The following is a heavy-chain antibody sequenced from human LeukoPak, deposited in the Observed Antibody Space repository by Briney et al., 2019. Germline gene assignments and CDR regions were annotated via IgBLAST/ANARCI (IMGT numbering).Heavy chain of an antibody. CDR2: INPNSGGT. J-gene: IGHJ4*02. Sequence: GASVTVSCKASGYTFTGCYMHWVRQAPGQVLEWMGWINPNSGGTNYAQNFQGRVTMTRDTSISTAYMELSRLRSDDTAVYYCARVVGATTSYFDYWGQGTLDTVSS. CDR1: GYTFTGCY. CDR3: ARVVGATTSYFDY. V-gene: IGHV1-2*02. D-gene: IGHD1-26*01.